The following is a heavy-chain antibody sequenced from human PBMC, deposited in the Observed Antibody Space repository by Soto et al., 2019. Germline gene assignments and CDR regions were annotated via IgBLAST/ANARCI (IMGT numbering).Heavy chain of an antibody. CDR1: GFTFSSYA. J-gene: IGHJ4*02. D-gene: IGHD6-13*01. CDR3: ARGARVAAAGIFDY. CDR2: ISYDGSNK. V-gene: IGHV3-30-3*01. Sequence: GGSLRLSCAASGFTFSSYAMHWVRQAPGKGLEWVAVISYDGSNKYYADSVKGRFTISRDNSKNTLYLQMNSLRAEDTAVYYCARGARVAAAGIFDYWGQGTLVTVSS.